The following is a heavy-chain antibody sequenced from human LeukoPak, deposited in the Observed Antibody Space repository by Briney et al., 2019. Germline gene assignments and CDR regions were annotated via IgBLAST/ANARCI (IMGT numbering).Heavy chain of an antibody. CDR2: SHPINSDT. CDR1: GFNFTAYW. V-gene: IGHV5-51*01. D-gene: IGHD3-22*01. J-gene: IGHJ5*01. CDR3: ARHQYYYDSSGNYGWFDS. Sequence: GESLKISCKGAGFNFTAYWIAWVRQMPGRGLEWMGISHPINSDTKYSPSFQGQVTISADKSSSTAYLQWNSLKASDTAMYYCARHQYYYDSSGNYGWFDSWGQGTLVTVSS.